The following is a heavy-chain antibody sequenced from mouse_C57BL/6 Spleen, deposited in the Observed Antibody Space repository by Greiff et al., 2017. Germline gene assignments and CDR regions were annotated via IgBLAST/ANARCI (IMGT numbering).Heavy chain of an antibody. CDR3: ARGVLWLRRGYYIDY. V-gene: IGHV1-55*01. CDR2: IYPGSGST. D-gene: IGHD2-2*01. Sequence: VQLQQPGAELVKPGASVKMSCKASGYTFTSYWITWVKQRPGQGLEWIGDIYPGSGSTNYNEKFKSKATLTLDTSSSTAYMQLSSLTSEHSAVYYCARGVLWLRRGYYIDYWGQGTTLTVSS. CDR1: GYTFTSYW. J-gene: IGHJ2*01.